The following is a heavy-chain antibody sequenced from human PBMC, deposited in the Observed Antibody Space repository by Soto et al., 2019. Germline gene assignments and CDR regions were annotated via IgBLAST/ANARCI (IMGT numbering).Heavy chain of an antibody. V-gene: IGHV3-23*01. J-gene: IGHJ4*02. CDR1: GFTFSKYA. CDR3: AKRACTSTSCLYYLDY. D-gene: IGHD2-2*01. CDR2: ISGSDGPT. Sequence: GGSLRLSCAASGFTFSKYAMSWVRQAPGKGLEWVSAISGSDGPTYYADSVKGRFTISRDNSKNTLYLQMNSLRAEDTALYYCAKRACTSTSCLYYLDYSGQGSLVTVSS.